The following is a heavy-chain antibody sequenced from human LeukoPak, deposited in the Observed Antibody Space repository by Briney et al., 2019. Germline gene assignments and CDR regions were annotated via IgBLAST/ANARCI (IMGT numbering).Heavy chain of an antibody. J-gene: IGHJ5*02. CDR2: IYYSGST. D-gene: IGHD6-13*01. Sequence: SETLSLTCTVSGGSISSSSYYWGWIRQPPGKGLEWIGSIYYSGSTYYNPSLKSRVTISVDTSKNQFSLKLSSVTAADTAVYYCARDPFRAKAAAGSRARRFDPWGQGTLVTVSS. V-gene: IGHV4-39*07. CDR1: GGSISSSSYY. CDR3: ARDPFRAKAAAGSRARRFDP.